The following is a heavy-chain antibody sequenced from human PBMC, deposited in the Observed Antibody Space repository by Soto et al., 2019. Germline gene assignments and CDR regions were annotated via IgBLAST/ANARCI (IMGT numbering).Heavy chain of an antibody. CDR2: ISWNSGSI. Sequence: PGGSLRLSCAASGFTFDDYAMHWVRQVPGKGLEWVSGISWNSGSIGYADSVKGRFTISRDNAKNSLYLQMNSLRAEDTALYYCAKDSASDILTGYQPDPNYGMDVWGQGTTVTVSS. CDR3: AKDSASDILTGYQPDPNYGMDV. J-gene: IGHJ6*02. CDR1: GFTFDDYA. D-gene: IGHD3-9*01. V-gene: IGHV3-9*01.